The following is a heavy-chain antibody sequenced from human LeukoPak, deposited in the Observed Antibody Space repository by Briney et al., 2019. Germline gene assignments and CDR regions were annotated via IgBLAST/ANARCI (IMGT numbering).Heavy chain of an antibody. J-gene: IGHJ4*02. CDR1: GFTFSTYT. V-gene: IGHV3-48*04. D-gene: IGHD2-2*01. Sequence: GGSLRLSCAASGFTFSTYTMHWVRQAPGKGLEWVSYISSSGTTISYADSVKGRFTISRDNAKNSLYLQMNSLRAEDTAVYYCARDCPLTVAPLCIFDYWGQGTLVTVSS. CDR2: ISSSGTTI. CDR3: ARDCPLTVAPLCIFDY.